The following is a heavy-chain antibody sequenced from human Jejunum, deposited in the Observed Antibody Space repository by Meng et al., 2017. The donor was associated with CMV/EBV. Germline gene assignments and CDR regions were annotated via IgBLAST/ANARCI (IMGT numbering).Heavy chain of an antibody. D-gene: IGHD3-16*01. J-gene: IGHJ4*02. CDR2: INTHTGNP. CDR3: AKKRDWGNYFFDY. CDR1: GYTFTSYA. Sequence: KASGYTFTSYAMNWVRQAPGQGLEWMGWINTHTGNPTYAQSFTGRFVFSLDTSVSTAYLQISSLEAEDTAVYYCAKKRDWGNYFFDYWGQGTLVTVSS. V-gene: IGHV7-4-1*02.